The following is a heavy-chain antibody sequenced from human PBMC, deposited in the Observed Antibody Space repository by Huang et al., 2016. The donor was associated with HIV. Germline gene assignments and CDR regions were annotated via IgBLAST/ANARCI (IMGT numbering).Heavy chain of an antibody. V-gene: IGHV4-34*02. CDR3: ARATATVGYYFFYGLDV. CDR2: ISHDGTT. Sequence: QVQLQQWGAQLVRPSETLSLTCAVYGGSFTDYFWTWIRQTPGKGLQWIGDISHDGTTNHSPSRRVRVTMSIDTSKNQFSLKMTSITAADTATYYCARATATVGYYFFYGLDVWGKGTSVTVS. CDR1: GGSFTDYF. D-gene: IGHD2-21*02. J-gene: IGHJ6*04.